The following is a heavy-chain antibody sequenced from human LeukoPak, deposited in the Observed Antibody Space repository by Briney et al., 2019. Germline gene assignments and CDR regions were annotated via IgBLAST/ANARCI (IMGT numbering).Heavy chain of an antibody. CDR1: GYTFTSYY. Sequence: ASVKVSCKASGYTFTSYYMHWVRQAPGQGLEWMGIINTSGGSTSYAQKFQGRVTMTRDTSTNTVYMELSSLRSEDTAVYFCARATLSDYYFNYWGQGTLVTVSS. CDR3: ARATLSDYYFNY. CDR2: INTSGGST. V-gene: IGHV1-46*01. J-gene: IGHJ4*02.